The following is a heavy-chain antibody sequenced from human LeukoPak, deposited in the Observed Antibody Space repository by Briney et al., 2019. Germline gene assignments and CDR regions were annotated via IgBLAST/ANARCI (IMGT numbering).Heavy chain of an antibody. V-gene: IGHV4-4*07. CDR2: IHTGGST. Sequence: PSETLSLTCTVSGGSISSYYWSWIRQPPGKGLEWIGRIHTGGSTNYNPSLKSRVTMSLDTSKNQLSLKLISVTAADTAVYYCAKSLHKYYYGSGSPSAFDIWGQGTMVTVSS. CDR3: AKSLHKYYYGSGSPSAFDI. J-gene: IGHJ3*02. D-gene: IGHD3-10*01. CDR1: GGSISSYY.